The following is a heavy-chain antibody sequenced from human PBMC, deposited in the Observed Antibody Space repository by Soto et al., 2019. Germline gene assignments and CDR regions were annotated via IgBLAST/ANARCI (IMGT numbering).Heavy chain of an antibody. CDR2: VWFDGSNK. D-gene: IGHD2-15*01. V-gene: IGHV3-33*01. CDR1: GFTFSNYG. CDR3: AINAVAATFYFYGMDV. J-gene: IGHJ6*02. Sequence: QVQLVESGGGVVQPGGSLRLSCAASGFTFSNYGMHWVRQAPGKGLEWVAVVWFDGSNKYYGDSVEGRFTISRDNSKNTLYLQMNSLRAEDTAVYYCAINAVAATFYFYGMDVWGQGTTVTVSS.